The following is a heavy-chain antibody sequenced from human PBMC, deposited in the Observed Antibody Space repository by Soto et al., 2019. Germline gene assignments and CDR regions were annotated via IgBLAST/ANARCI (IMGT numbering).Heavy chain of an antibody. CDR2: ISYDGSNK. Sequence: GGSLRLSCAASGFTFSSYGMHWVRQAPGKGLEWVAVISYDGSNKYYADSVKGRFTISRDNSKNTLYLQMNSLRAEDTAVYYCAKALDVWGQGTTVTVSS. J-gene: IGHJ6*02. CDR3: AKALDV. V-gene: IGHV3-30*18. CDR1: GFTFSSYG.